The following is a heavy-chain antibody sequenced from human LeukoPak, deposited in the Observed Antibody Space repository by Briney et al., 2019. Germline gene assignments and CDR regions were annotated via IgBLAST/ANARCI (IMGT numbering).Heavy chain of an antibody. D-gene: IGHD1-7*01. Sequence: NSGGSLRLSCAASGFTFNYAWMSWVRQVPGKGLEWVGQTVSEIDGGTTDYAAPVKGRFTISRDDSKSTLYLQMNSLKIEDTAVYYCTTDEDWNYVRKDVWGQGATVIVSS. CDR2: TVSEIDGGTT. CDR3: TTDEDWNYVRKDV. CDR1: GFTFNYAW. J-gene: IGHJ6*02. V-gene: IGHV3-15*04.